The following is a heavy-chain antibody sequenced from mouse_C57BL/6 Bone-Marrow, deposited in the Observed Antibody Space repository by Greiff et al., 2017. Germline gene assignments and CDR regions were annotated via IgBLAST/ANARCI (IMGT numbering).Heavy chain of an antibody. Sequence: EVQRVESGPELVKPGDSVKISCKASGYSFTGYFMNWVMQSHGKSLEWIGRINPYNGDTFYNQQFKGKATLTVDKSSSTAHMELRSLTSEDSAVYYCARDYNARPYYFDYWGQDTTLTVSS. CDR1: GYSFTGYF. V-gene: IGHV1-20*01. D-gene: IGHD2-13*01. J-gene: IGHJ2*01. CDR3: ARDYNARPYYFDY. CDR2: INPYNGDT.